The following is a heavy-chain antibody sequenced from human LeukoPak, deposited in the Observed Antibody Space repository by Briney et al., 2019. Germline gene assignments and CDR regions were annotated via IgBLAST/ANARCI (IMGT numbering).Heavy chain of an antibody. CDR1: GFTFSSYS. CDR3: ARCTTGKTFGSLREIKKSREIDY. CDR2: ISSSSSYI. D-gene: IGHD1-1*01. V-gene: IGHV3-21*01. J-gene: IGHJ4*02. Sequence: GGSLRLSCAASGFTFSSYSMNWVRQAPGKGLEWVLSISSSSSYIYYADSVRGRFTISRDNAKNSLFLQMNSPRGEDTAIYYCARCTTGKTFGSLREIKKSREIDYWGQGTLVTVSS.